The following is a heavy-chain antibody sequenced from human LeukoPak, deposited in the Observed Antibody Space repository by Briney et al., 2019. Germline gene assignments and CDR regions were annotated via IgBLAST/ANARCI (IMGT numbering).Heavy chain of an antibody. J-gene: IGHJ6*03. D-gene: IGHD2-2*01. CDR3: TRVNAIVVVPAAIRYYYYYMDV. CDR1: GFTFGDYA. V-gene: IGHV3-49*04. CDR2: IRSKAYGGTT. Sequence: GGSLRLSCTSSGFTFGDYAMSWVRQAPGKGLEWVGFIRSKAYGGTTEYAASVKGRFTISRDDSKSIAYLQMNSLKTEDTAVYYCTRVNAIVVVPAAIRYYYYYMDVWGKGTTVTVPS.